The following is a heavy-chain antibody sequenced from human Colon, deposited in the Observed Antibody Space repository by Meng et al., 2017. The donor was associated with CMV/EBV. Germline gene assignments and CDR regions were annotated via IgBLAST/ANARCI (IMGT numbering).Heavy chain of an antibody. D-gene: IGHD1-26*01. V-gene: IGHV3-30*04. CDR2: ISYHGGIK. CDR3: ARDPRVGSPDYFDY. Sequence: GGSLRLSCAASGFTFTTYSMAWVRQAPGKGLEWVAVISYHGGIKLYADSVKGRFTISRDDSKNTLYLQMDSLRTEDTAVYYCARDPRVGSPDYFDYWGQGALVTVSS. CDR1: GFTFTTYS. J-gene: IGHJ4*02.